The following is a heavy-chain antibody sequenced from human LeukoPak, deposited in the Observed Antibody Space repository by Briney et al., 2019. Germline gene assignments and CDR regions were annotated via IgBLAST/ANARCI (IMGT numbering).Heavy chain of an antibody. Sequence: ASVKVSCKASGGTFSTYAVSWVRQAPGQGLEWMGGIIPIFGTGNNAQKFQDRLTITTDESTTTIYMELSSLRSEDTAVYYCARDRSFSSPDAFDIWGQGTMVTVSS. V-gene: IGHV1-69*05. J-gene: IGHJ3*02. CDR3: ARDRSFSSPDAFDI. CDR1: GGTFSTYA. D-gene: IGHD6-6*01. CDR2: IIPIFGTG.